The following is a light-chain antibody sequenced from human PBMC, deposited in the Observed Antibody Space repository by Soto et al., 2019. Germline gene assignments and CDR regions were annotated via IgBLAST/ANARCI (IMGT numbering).Light chain of an antibody. CDR1: SSNIGSNY. CDR3: AAWDDSLSGLYV. J-gene: IGLJ1*01. CDR2: RNN. Sequence: QLVLTQPPSASGTPGQRVTISCSGSSSNIGSNYVYWYQQLPGTAPKLLIYRNNQRPSGVPDRFSVSKSGTSASLAISGLRSEDEADYYCAAWDDSLSGLYVFGTGTKLTVL. V-gene: IGLV1-47*01.